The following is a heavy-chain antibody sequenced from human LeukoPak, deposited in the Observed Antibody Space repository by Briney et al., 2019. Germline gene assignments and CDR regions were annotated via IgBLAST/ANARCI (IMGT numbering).Heavy chain of an antibody. CDR3: ARGYPAMVSAPDY. Sequence: GGSLRLSCAASGFTFSHYWMTWVRQAPGKGLEWVANIKQDGSEKYYVDSLKGRFTISRDNAKNSLYLQINSLRADDTAIYYCARGYPAMVSAPDYWGQGTLVTVSS. D-gene: IGHD5-18*01. CDR2: IKQDGSEK. V-gene: IGHV3-7*03. CDR1: GFTFSHYW. J-gene: IGHJ4*02.